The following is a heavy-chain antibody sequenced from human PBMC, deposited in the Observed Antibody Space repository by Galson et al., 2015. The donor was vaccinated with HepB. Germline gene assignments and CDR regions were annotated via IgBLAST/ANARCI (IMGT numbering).Heavy chain of an antibody. CDR2: IWYDGSNK. CDR1: GFTFSSYG. CDR3: ARDHCSSTSCPRAFDI. J-gene: IGHJ3*02. D-gene: IGHD2-2*01. Sequence: SLRLSCAASGFTFSSYGMHWVRQAPGKGLEWVAVIWYDGSNKYYADSVKGRFTISRDNSKNTLYLQMNSLRAEDTAVYYCARDHCSSTSCPRAFDIWGQGTMVTVSS. V-gene: IGHV3-33*01.